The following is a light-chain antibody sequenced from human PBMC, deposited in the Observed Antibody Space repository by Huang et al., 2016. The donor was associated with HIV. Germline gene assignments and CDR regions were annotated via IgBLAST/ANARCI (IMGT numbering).Light chain of an antibody. V-gene: IGKV3-15*01. Sequence: EIVMTQSPATLSVSPGERATISCRASQSVTGNLAWYQHKPGQPPRLLIYGASTRAAGAAVRFNARGSGKEFTLTINSLQSEDFAVYYCQQYNKWPRTFGPGTKVDVK. CDR1: QSVTGN. J-gene: IGKJ3*01. CDR2: GAS. CDR3: QQYNKWPRT.